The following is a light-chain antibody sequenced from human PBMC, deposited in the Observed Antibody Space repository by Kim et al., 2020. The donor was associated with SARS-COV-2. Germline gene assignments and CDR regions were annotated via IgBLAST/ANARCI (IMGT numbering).Light chain of an antibody. CDR2: DAS. V-gene: IGKV3-11*01. CDR1: QSISTD. Sequence: SLTPREGATLSCRASQSISTDLAWYQQKPGRAPRLVIFDASNRASGIPARFSGSGSGTDFTLTISSLEPEDFAVYFCQQRNNWPRTFGQGTKLEI. CDR3: QQRNNWPRT. J-gene: IGKJ2*01.